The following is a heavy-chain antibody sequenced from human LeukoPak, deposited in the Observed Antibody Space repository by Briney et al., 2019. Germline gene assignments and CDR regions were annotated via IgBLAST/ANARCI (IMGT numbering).Heavy chain of an antibody. D-gene: IGHD4-17*01. J-gene: IGHJ4*02. Sequence: SETLSLTCTASGGSISNYYWSWIRQPPGKGLEWIGYIYYSGSTNYNPSLKSRVTISVDTSKNQFSLKLSSVTAADTAVYYCASVPDYGDYSLGYWGQGTLVTVSS. CDR3: ASVPDYGDYSLGY. CDR1: GGSISNYY. CDR2: IYYSGST. V-gene: IGHV4-59*01.